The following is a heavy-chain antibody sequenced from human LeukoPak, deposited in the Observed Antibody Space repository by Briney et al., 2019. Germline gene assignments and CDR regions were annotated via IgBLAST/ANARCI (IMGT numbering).Heavy chain of an antibody. J-gene: IGHJ6*02. Sequence: GASVKVSCKASGYTFPSYFMHWVRQAPGQGLEWMGIINPTGGSTTYAQKFQGRVTMTEDTSTDTAYMELSSLRSEDTAVYYCATYYFYGMDVWGQGTTVTVSS. CDR3: ATYYFYGMDV. CDR1: GYTFPSYF. V-gene: IGHV1-46*01. CDR2: INPTGGST.